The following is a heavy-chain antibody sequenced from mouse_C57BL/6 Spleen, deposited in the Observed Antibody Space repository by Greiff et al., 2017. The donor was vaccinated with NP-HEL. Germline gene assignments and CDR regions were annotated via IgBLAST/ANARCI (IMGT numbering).Heavy chain of an antibody. CDR3: ASAYYGSSDDPFDC. CDR1: GYTFTSYW. J-gene: IGHJ2*01. V-gene: IGHV1-55*01. D-gene: IGHD1-1*01. Sequence: QVQLQQPGAELVKPGASVKMSCKASGYTFTSYWITWVKQRPGQGLEWIGDIYPGSGSTNYNEKFKSKATLTVDTSSSTAYMQLSSLTSEDSAVYYCASAYYGSSDDPFDCWGQGTTLTVSS. CDR2: IYPGSGST.